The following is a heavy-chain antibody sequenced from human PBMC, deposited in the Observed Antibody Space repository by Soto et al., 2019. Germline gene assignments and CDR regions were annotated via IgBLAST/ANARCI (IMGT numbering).Heavy chain of an antibody. Sequence: QVQLVESGGGVVQPGRSLRLSCAASGFTFSSYAMHWVRQAPGKGLEWVAVISYDGSNKYYADSVKGRFTISRDNSKNTLYLQMNSLRAEDTAVYYCARGQDYGCIQGEFDYWGQGTLVTVSS. J-gene: IGHJ4*02. CDR1: GFTFSSYA. CDR2: ISYDGSNK. D-gene: IGHD4-17*01. V-gene: IGHV3-30-3*01. CDR3: ARGQDYGCIQGEFDY.